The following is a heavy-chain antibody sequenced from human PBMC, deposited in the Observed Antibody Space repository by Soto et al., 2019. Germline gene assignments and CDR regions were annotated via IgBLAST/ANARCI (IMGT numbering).Heavy chain of an antibody. J-gene: IGHJ4*02. CDR1: GFNFSSYW. Sequence: EVQLVESGGGLVQPGGSLRLSCAASGFNFSSYWMHWVRQAPGKGLVWVSRINSDGSSTSYADSVKGRFTISRDNAKNTLYLQMNSLRAEDTAVYYCAVAVAGPTAIGYWGQGTLVTVSS. CDR2: INSDGSST. CDR3: AVAVAGPTAIGY. V-gene: IGHV3-74*01. D-gene: IGHD6-19*01.